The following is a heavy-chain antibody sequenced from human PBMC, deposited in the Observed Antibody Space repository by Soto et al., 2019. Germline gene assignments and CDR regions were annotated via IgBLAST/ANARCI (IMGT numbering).Heavy chain of an antibody. J-gene: IGHJ6*03. Sequence: SETLSLTCTVSGGSISSYYWSWIRQPPGKGLEWIGYIYYSGSTNYNPSLKSRVTISVDTSKNQFSLKLSSVTAADTAVYYCAKDSQARYCSSTSCPSGYYYYYMDVWGKGTTVTVSS. CDR2: IYYSGST. CDR1: GGSISSYY. V-gene: IGHV4-59*12. D-gene: IGHD2-2*01. CDR3: AKDSQARYCSSTSCPSGYYYYYMDV.